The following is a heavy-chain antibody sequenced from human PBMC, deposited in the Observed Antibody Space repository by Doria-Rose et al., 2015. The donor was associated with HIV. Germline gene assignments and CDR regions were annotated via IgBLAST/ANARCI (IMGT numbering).Heavy chain of an antibody. CDR3: ARIKSSRWYHKYYFDF. Sequence: QVTLKESGPVLVKPTETLTLTCTVSGVSLSSPGMGVSWIRQPPGKALEWLVQIFSDDERSYKTSLKSRLTISRGTSKSQVVLTMTDMDPVDTATYYCARIKSSRWYHKYYFDFWGQGTLVIVSA. CDR2: IFSDDER. V-gene: IGHV2-26*01. CDR1: GVSLSSPGMG. D-gene: IGHD6-13*01. J-gene: IGHJ4*02.